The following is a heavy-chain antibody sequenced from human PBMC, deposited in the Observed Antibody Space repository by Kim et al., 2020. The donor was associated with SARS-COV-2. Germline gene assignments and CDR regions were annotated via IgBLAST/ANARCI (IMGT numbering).Heavy chain of an antibody. V-gene: IGHV3-48*03. D-gene: IGHD3-10*01. Sequence: GGSLRLSCAASGFTFSSYEMNWVRQAPGKGLEWVSYISSSGSTIYYADSVKGRFTISRDNAKNSLYLQMNSLRAEDTAVYYCARRGYYYYYGMDVWGQGTTVTVSS. J-gene: IGHJ6*02. CDR3: ARRGYYYYYGMDV. CDR1: GFTFSSYE. CDR2: ISSSGSTI.